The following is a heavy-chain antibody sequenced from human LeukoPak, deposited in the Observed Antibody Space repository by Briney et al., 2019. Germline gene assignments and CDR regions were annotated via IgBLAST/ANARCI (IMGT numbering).Heavy chain of an antibody. CDR2: MNPNSGNT. D-gene: IGHD6-6*01. CDR3: ARYISEYSSSYYYYGMDV. Sequence: ASVKVSCKASGYTFTGYYMHWVRQAPGQGLEWMGWMNPNSGNTGYAQKFQGRVTMTRNTSISTANMELSSLRSEDTAVYYCARYISEYSSSYYYYGMDVWGQGTTVTVSS. V-gene: IGHV1-8*02. CDR1: GYTFTGYY. J-gene: IGHJ6*02.